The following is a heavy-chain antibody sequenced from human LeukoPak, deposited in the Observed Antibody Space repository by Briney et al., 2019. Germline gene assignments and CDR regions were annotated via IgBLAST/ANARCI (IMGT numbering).Heavy chain of an antibody. CDR3: ARVGEIVGATSFDY. CDR1: GGSISSSGYY. D-gene: IGHD1-26*01. V-gene: IGHV4-31*03. J-gene: IGHJ4*02. CDR2: IYYSGST. Sequence: SQTLSLTCTVSGGSISSSGYYWSWIRQHPGKGLEWIGYIYYSGSTYYNPSLKSRVTISVDTSKNQFSLKLSSVTAADTAVYYCARVGEIVGATSFDYWGQGILVSVSS.